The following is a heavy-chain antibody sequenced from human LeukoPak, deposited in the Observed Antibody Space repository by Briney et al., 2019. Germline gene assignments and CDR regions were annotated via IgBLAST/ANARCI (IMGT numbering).Heavy chain of an antibody. V-gene: IGHV1-2*02. J-gene: IGHJ5*02. Sequence: GGSVKVSCKASGYTFTGYYMHWVRQAPGQGLECMGWINPNSGGTNYAQKFQGRVTMTRDTSISTAYMELSRLRSDDTAVYYCARELGHDILTGEGFDPWGEGALVTVTS. CDR2: INPNSGGT. CDR3: ARELGHDILTGEGFDP. D-gene: IGHD3-9*01. CDR1: GYTFTGYY.